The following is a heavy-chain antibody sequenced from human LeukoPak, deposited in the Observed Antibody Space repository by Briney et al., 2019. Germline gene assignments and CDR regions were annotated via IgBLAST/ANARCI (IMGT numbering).Heavy chain of an antibody. CDR1: GYTFTNYY. Sequence: ASVKVSCKASGYTFTNYYMHWVRQAPGQGLEWMGIINPSGGSTSYAQKLQGRVTMTRDTSTRTVYMELSSLRSEDTAVYYCVRVSFGGGGYFDYWGQGTLVTVSS. D-gene: IGHD3-16*01. CDR3: VRVSFGGGGYFDY. V-gene: IGHV1-46*04. CDR2: INPSGGST. J-gene: IGHJ4*02.